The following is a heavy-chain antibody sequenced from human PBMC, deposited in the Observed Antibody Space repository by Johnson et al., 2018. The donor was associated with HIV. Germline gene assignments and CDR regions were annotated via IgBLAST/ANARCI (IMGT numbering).Heavy chain of an antibody. D-gene: IGHD4-17*01. CDR1: GFTFSSYD. Sequence: VQLVESGGGLVQPGGSLRLSCAASGFTFSSYDMHWVRQATGKGLEWVSAIGTAGDTYYPGSVKGRFTISRDNSKNTLYMQMNSLRVEDTAVYYCARDLLYGETAFDIWGQGTMVTVSS. CDR2: IGTAGDT. V-gene: IGHV3-13*01. CDR3: ARDLLYGETAFDI. J-gene: IGHJ3*02.